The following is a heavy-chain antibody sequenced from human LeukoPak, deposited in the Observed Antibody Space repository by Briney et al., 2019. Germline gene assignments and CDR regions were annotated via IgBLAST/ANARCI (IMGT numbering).Heavy chain of an antibody. D-gene: IGHD3-3*01. CDR2: INRSGST. CDR1: GGSFSGYY. Sequence: SETLSLTCAVYGGSFSGYYWSWIRQPPGKGLEWIGEINRSGSTNYNPSLKSRVTISVDTSKNQFSLKLSSVTAADTAVYYCARFRSGYYYYGMDVWGQGTTVTVSS. V-gene: IGHV4-34*01. CDR3: ARFRSGYYYYGMDV. J-gene: IGHJ6*02.